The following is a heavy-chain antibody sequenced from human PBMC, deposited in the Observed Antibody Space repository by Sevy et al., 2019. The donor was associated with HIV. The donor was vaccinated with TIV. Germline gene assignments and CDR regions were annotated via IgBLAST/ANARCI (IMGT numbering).Heavy chain of an antibody. J-gene: IGHJ5*02. CDR3: ARCLGGLRPWEYNWFDP. CDR1: GYSFASYG. Sequence: ASVKVSCKASGYSFASYGISWVRQAPGQGLEWMGWVTPYNGNKKYAEKLQGRVSMTTDTSTSTGYMELRGLGSDDTAVYYCARCLGGLRPWEYNWFDPWGQGTLVTVSS. CDR2: VTPYNGNK. D-gene: IGHD1-26*01. V-gene: IGHV1-18*01.